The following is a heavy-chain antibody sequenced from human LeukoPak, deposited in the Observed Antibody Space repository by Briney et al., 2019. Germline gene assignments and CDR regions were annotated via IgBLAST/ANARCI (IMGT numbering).Heavy chain of an antibody. D-gene: IGHD6-13*01. Sequence: SQTLSLTCTVSGGSISTTGYYWAWIRQPPGKGLQWIASIYYSGSTYYNSSLKSRVTISVDTSKNQFSLKLSSMTAADTAVYYCASDKGYSNNYFDYWGQGTLVTVSS. CDR1: GGSISTTGYY. J-gene: IGHJ4*02. V-gene: IGHV4-39*02. CDR2: IYYSGST. CDR3: ASDKGYSNNYFDY.